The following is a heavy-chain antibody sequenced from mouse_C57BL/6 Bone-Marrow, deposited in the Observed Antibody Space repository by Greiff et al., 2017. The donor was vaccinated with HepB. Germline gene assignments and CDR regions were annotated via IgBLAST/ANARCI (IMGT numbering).Heavy chain of an antibody. D-gene: IGHD2-1*01. CDR3: ARRELYNGNQYYDY. CDR2: IHPNSGST. CDR1: GYTFTSYW. Sequence: VQLQQPGAELVKPGASVKLSCKASGYTFTSYWMHWVKQRPGQGLEWIGMIHPNSGSTNYNAKFKSKATLTVDKSSSTAYMQLSSLTSEDSAIYYSARRELYNGNQYYDYWGQGTTRTVSS. V-gene: IGHV1-64*01. J-gene: IGHJ2*01.